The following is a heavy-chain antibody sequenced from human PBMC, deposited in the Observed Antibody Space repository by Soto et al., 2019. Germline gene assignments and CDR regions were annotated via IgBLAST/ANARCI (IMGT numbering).Heavy chain of an antibody. D-gene: IGHD1-7*01. J-gene: IGHJ4*02. CDR2: IKSQVYGGTT. CDR1: GFTFSDAW. V-gene: IGHV3-15*07. Sequence: EVQLVESGGGLVKPGGSLRLSCAASGFTFSDAWMNWARQAPGKGLEWVGRIKSQVYGGTTDYSAPVKGRFTISRDDSTATMYLQMNSLETVDTGVYYCTSHDATEQNFVPYWGQGTLVTVSS. CDR3: TSHDATEQNFVPY.